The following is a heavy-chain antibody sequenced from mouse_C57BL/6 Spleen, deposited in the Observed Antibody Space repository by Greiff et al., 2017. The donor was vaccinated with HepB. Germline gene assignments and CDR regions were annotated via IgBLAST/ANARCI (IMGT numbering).Heavy chain of an antibody. CDR1: GFTFSSYA. J-gene: IGHJ4*01. CDR2: ISSGGDYI. CDR3: TRDRGTGGSSYYAMDY. V-gene: IGHV5-9-1*02. Sequence: EVKLVESGEGLVKPGGSLKLSCAASGFTFSSYAMSWVRQTPEKRLEWVAYISSGGDYIYYADTVKGRFTISRDNARNTLYLQMSSLKSEDTAMYYCTRDRGTGGSSYYAMDYWGQGTSVTVSS. D-gene: IGHD1-1*01.